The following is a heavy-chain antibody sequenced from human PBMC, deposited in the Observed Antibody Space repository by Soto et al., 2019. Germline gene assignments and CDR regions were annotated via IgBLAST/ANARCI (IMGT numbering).Heavy chain of an antibody. J-gene: IGHJ5*01. V-gene: IGHV3-23*01. CDR2: ISGGGTDT. CDR1: GFTFSNHA. D-gene: IGHD3-10*01. CDR3: AKDGYVSGVDWFDS. Sequence: EEQVLESGGGLVQPGGSLRLSCAASGFTFSNHAMNWVRQAPGKGLEWVSTISGGGTDTYYADSVKGRFTISRDNSKNTLYLQLNSLRVEDAAVYYCAKDGYVSGVDWFDSWGQGTRVTVSS.